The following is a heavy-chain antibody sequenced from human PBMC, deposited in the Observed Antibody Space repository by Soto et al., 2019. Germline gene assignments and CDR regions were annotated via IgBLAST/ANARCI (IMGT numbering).Heavy chain of an antibody. Sequence: SETLSLTCTVSGGSINSSDYYWGWIRQPPGKGLEWIGNIYYSGSAYYNPSLKSRVTISVDTSKNQFSLKLSSVTAADTAVYYCARSPDSSGYYPRWYYYGMDVWGQGTTVTVSS. D-gene: IGHD3-22*01. V-gene: IGHV4-39*07. J-gene: IGHJ6*02. CDR3: ARSPDSSGYYPRWYYYGMDV. CDR2: IYYSGSA. CDR1: GGSINSSDYY.